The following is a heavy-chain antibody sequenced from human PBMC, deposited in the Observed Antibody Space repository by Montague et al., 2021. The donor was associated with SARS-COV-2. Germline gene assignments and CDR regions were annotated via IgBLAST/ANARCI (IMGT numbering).Heavy chain of an antibody. J-gene: IGHJ6*02. V-gene: IGHV6-1*01. D-gene: IGHD3-10*01. CDR2: FY. CDR3: ARDIGSAGIDYYYGMDV. Sequence: FYDYSVSLKSRLTIKPDTSKNQFSLQLNSVTPEDTAVYYCARDIGSAGIDYYYGMDVWGQGTTVTVS.